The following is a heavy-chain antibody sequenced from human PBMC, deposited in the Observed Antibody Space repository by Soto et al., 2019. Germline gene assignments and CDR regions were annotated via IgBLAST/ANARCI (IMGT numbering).Heavy chain of an antibody. J-gene: IGHJ4*02. CDR2: IIPIFGTA. CDR1: GGTFSSYA. CDR3: ASGSSGYYYFFDY. D-gene: IGHD3-22*01. V-gene: IGHV1-69*06. Sequence: GASVKVSCKASGGTFSSYAISWVRQAPGQGLEWMGGIIPIFGTANYAQKFQGRVTITADKSTSTAYMELSSLRSEDTAVYYCASGSSGYYYFFDYWGQGTLVTVAS.